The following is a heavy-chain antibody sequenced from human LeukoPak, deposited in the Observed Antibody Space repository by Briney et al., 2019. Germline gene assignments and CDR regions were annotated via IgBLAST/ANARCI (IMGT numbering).Heavy chain of an antibody. J-gene: IGHJ5*02. D-gene: IGHD5-18*01. Sequence: SETLSLTCTVSGGSISGYYWSWIRQPPGKGLEWIGYIYYSGSTNYNPSLKSRVTISVDTSKNQFSLKLSSVTAADTAVYYCARQGRRVQLWSRTNWFDPWGQGTLVTVSS. CDR1: GGSISGYY. V-gene: IGHV4-59*08. CDR3: ARQGRRVQLWSRTNWFDP. CDR2: IYYSGST.